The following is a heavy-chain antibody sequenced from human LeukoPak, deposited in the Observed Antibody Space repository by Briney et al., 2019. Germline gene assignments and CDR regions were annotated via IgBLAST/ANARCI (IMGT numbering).Heavy chain of an antibody. CDR1: GFAFSTYA. D-gene: IGHD1-14*01. CDR2: ISGSGVST. Sequence: GGSLRLSCAASGFAFSTYAMSWVRQAPGKGLEWVSAISGSGVSTYYADSVKGRFIISRDNSENTLCLQMNSLRAEDTAIYYCAPYGYNINRIPFDYWGQGTLVTVSS. V-gene: IGHV3-23*01. CDR3: APYGYNINRIPFDY. J-gene: IGHJ4*02.